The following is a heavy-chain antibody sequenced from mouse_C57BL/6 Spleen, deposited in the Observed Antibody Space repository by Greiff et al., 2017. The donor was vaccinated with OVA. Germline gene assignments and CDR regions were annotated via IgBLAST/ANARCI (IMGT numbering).Heavy chain of an antibody. Sequence: LQQSGGGLVQPGGSMKLSCVASGFTFSNYWMNWVRQSPEKGLEWVAQIRLKSDNYATHYAESVKGRFTISRDDSKSSVYLQMNNLRAEDTGIYYCTRDGYPFAYWGQGTLVTVSA. J-gene: IGHJ3*01. CDR3: TRDGYPFAY. D-gene: IGHD2-3*01. CDR2: IRLKSDNYAT. CDR1: GFTFSNYW. V-gene: IGHV6-3*01.